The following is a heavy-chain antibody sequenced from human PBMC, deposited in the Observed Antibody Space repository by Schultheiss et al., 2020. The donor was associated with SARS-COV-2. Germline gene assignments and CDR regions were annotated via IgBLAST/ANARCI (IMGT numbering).Heavy chain of an antibody. CDR2: MNPNSGNT. D-gene: IGHD3-10*01. Sequence: ASVKVSCKASGGTFSSYAISWVRQATGQGLEWMGWMNPNSGNTGYAQKFQGRVTITRNTSISTAYMELSSLRSDDTAVYYCARLPLWFGELGGRFHWFDPWGQGTLVTVSS. CDR1: GGTFSSYA. CDR3: ARLPLWFGELGGRFHWFDP. J-gene: IGHJ5*02. V-gene: IGHV1-8*03.